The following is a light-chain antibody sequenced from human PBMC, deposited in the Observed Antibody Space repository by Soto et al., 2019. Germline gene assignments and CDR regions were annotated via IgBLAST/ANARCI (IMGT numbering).Light chain of an antibody. CDR2: DVS. J-gene: IGLJ3*02. CDR3: CSYAGRYTWV. CDR1: SSDVGGYNY. V-gene: IGLV2-11*01. Sequence: QSALTQPRSVSGSPGQSVTISCTGTSSDVGGYNYVSWYQQHPGKAPKLMIYDVSKRPSGVPDRFSGSKSGNTASLTISGLQAEYEADYYCCSYAGRYTWVFGGGTKVTVL.